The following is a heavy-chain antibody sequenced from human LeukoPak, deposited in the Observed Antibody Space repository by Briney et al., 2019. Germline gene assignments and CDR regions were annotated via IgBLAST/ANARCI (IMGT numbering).Heavy chain of an antibody. Sequence: PGGSLRLSCAASGFTFRSYAMHWVRQAPGKGLEWVAVISYDGSNKYYADSVKGRFTISRDNSKNTLYLQMNSLRAEDTAVYYCARGSRSSWYIVTRTNWFDPWGQGTLVTVSS. CDR3: ARGSRSSWYIVTRTNWFDP. CDR1: GFTFRSYA. J-gene: IGHJ5*02. V-gene: IGHV3-30*04. CDR2: ISYDGSNK. D-gene: IGHD6-13*01.